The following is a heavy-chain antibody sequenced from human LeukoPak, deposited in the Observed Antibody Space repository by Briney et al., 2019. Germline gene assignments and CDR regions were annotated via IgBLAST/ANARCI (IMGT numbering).Heavy chain of an antibody. Sequence: ASVKVSCKASGYTFTGYYMNWVRQAPGQGLEWMGRINPYSGGTNYAQKFQGRVTMTRDTSISTAYMELSRLRSDDTAVYYCARVGDSLNDAFDIWGQGTMVTVSS. CDR3: ARVGDSLNDAFDI. D-gene: IGHD5-24*01. CDR1: GYTFTGYY. CDR2: INPYSGGT. V-gene: IGHV1-2*06. J-gene: IGHJ3*02.